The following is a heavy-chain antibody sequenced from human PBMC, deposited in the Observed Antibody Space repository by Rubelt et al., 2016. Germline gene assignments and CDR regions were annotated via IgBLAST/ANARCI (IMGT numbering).Heavy chain of an antibody. CDR3: ARPFYYGSAAYSLNWFDP. Sequence: QVQLHESGPGLVKPSETLSLTCTVSGGSISSSSYYWAWVRQSPGQGLEWIGSINYSGSTYYNPYLKSRVTMYADPSKNQFSLNLSSVTAADTAIYYCARPFYYGSAAYSLNWFDPWGQGTLVIVSS. V-gene: IGHV4-39*01. J-gene: IGHJ5*02. CDR1: GGSISSSSYY. D-gene: IGHD3-10*01. CDR2: INYSGST.